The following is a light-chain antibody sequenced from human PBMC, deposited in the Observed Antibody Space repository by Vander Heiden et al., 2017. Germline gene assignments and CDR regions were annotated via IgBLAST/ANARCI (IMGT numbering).Light chain of an antibody. CDR1: SSNIGAGYG. V-gene: IGLV1-40*01. Sequence: QSVLTQPPSVSGAPGQRIIISCTGRSSNIGAGYGVHWYQQLPGTAPKLLIYGNTNRPSGVPDRFSGSKSGTSASLAFTGLQAEDEADYYCQSYDSSLSVVFGGGTKLTVL. CDR3: QSYDSSLSVV. CDR2: GNT. J-gene: IGLJ2*01.